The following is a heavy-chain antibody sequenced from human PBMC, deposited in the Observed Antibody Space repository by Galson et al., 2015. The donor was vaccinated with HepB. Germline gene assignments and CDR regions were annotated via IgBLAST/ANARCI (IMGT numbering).Heavy chain of an antibody. Sequence: CAISGDSVSSNTAAWNWIRQSPSRGLEWLGRTYYRSKWYQDYAVSVKSRMTINSDTSKNQFSLHLNSVTPVDTAVYYRARVRTRRPPHYYYGLDVWGHGTTVTVSS. J-gene: IGHJ6*02. CDR2: TYYRSKWYQ. V-gene: IGHV6-1*01. CDR1: GDSVSSNTAA. CDR3: ARVRTRRPPHYYYGLDV.